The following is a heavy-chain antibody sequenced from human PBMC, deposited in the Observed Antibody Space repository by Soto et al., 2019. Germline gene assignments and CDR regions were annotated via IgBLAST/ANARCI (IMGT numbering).Heavy chain of an antibody. V-gene: IGHV4-30-2*01. CDR1: GGSISSGGYS. CDR3: ARDQYGPGSYYN. J-gene: IGHJ4*02. Sequence: SETLSLTCAVSGGSISSGGYSWSWIRQPPGKGLEWIGYIYHSGSTYYNPSLKSRVTISVDRSKNQFSLKLSSVTAADTAVYYCARDQYGPGSYYNWGQGTLVTVSS. D-gene: IGHD3-10*01. CDR2: IYHSGST.